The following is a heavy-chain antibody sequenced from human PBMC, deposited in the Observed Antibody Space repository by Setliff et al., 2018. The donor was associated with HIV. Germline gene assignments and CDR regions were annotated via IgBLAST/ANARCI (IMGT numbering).Heavy chain of an antibody. Sequence: ASVKVSCKASGYSLTNYGISWVRQAPGQGLEWMGWISSYNDNTNYALNLQGRATMTTDTSTSTAYMELRSLRSDDTAVYYCARDDVGYCSGGSCYHLFDTFDIWGQGTVVTVSS. J-gene: IGHJ3*02. CDR1: GYSLTNYG. CDR2: ISSYNDNT. V-gene: IGHV1-18*01. CDR3: ARDDVGYCSGGSCYHLFDTFDI. D-gene: IGHD2-15*01.